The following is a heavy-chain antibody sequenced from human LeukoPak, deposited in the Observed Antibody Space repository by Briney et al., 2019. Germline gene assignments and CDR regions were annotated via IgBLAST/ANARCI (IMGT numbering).Heavy chain of an antibody. Sequence: GESLKISCKGSGYSFSSYWIAWVRQMPGKGLEWMGIIYPGDSDTRYSPSFQGQVTISADKSIRIAYLQWSSLKAPDTAMYYCARQWGDCSSISCYSASWGQGTLVTVSS. CDR2: IYPGDSDT. CDR1: GYSFSSYW. D-gene: IGHD2-2*01. CDR3: ARQWGDCSSISCYSAS. V-gene: IGHV5-51*01. J-gene: IGHJ5*02.